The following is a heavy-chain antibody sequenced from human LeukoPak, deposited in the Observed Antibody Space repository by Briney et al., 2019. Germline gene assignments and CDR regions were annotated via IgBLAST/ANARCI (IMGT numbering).Heavy chain of an antibody. J-gene: IGHJ5*02. V-gene: IGHV1-69-2*01. CDR3: ATDSFGGNWFDP. CDR2: IDPEDGEI. Sequence: ASVKISCKASGHTFTDYYIHGVQQAPGKGLGWVGGIDPEDGEIIYDATFQGRVTITADTSTDTVYMSLSTLSSEDTAVYYCATDSFGGNWFDPWGQGTLVIVSS. CDR1: GHTFTDYY. D-gene: IGHD3-16*01.